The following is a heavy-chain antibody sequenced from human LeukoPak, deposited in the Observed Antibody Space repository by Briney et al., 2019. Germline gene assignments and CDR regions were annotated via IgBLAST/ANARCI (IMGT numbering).Heavy chain of an antibody. Sequence: GASVKVSCKASGGTFSSYAFSWVRQAPGQGLEWMGGIIPIFGTANYAQKFQGRVTITTDESTSTAYMELSSLRSEDTAVYYCARLGRCSSTSCPDYWGQGTLVTVSS. D-gene: IGHD2-2*01. CDR1: GGTFSSYA. J-gene: IGHJ4*02. CDR2: IIPIFGTA. CDR3: ARLGRCSSTSCPDY. V-gene: IGHV1-69*05.